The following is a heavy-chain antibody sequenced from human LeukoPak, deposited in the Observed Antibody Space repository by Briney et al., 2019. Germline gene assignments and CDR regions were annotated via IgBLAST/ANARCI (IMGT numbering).Heavy chain of an antibody. Sequence: GGSLRLSCAASGFTFSSYGMHWVRQAPGKGLEWVAVISYDGSNKYYADSVKGRFTISRDNSKNTLYLQMSSLRSEDTAVYYCAQRHYDFWSGWKPDQNWFDPWGQGTLVTVSS. D-gene: IGHD3-3*01. V-gene: IGHV3-30*18. CDR2: ISYDGSNK. CDR1: GFTFSSYG. CDR3: AQRHYDFWSGWKPDQNWFDP. J-gene: IGHJ5*02.